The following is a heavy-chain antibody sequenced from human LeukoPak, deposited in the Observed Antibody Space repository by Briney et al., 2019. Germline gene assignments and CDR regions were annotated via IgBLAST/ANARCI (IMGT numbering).Heavy chain of an antibody. V-gene: IGHV3-53*01. J-gene: IGHJ4*02. CDR2: IYSGGDT. D-gene: IGHD3-22*01. Sequence: GGSLRLSCAASGFTVSSNYMSWVRQAPGKGLEQVSVIYSGGDTYYADSVKGRFTISRDNSKNTLYLQMNSLRAEDTAVYYCATGGEYYDAGGYGHDHWGQGTLVTVSS. CDR3: ATGGEYYDAGGYGHDH. CDR1: GFTVSSNY.